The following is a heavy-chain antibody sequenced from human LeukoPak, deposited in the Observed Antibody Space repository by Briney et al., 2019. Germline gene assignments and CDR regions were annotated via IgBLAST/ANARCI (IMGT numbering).Heavy chain of an antibody. CDR3: AGGYSGYPRPIDY. D-gene: IGHD5-12*01. V-gene: IGHV4-39*07. J-gene: IGHJ4*02. CDR2: IYHSGST. Sequence: SSETLSLTCAVSGGSISSSSYYWGWIRQPPGKGLEWIGSIYHSGSTYYNPSLKSRVTISVDTSKNQFSLKLSSVTAADTAVYYCAGGYSGYPRPIDYWGQGTLVTVSS. CDR1: GGSISSSSYY.